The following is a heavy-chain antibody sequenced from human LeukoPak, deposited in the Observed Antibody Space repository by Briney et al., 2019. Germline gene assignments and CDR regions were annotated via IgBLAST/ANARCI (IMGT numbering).Heavy chain of an antibody. Sequence: GGSLRLSCAASGFTFSSYSMNWVRQAPGKGLEWVSSISSSSSYIYYADSVKGRFTISRDNSKNTLYLQMNSPRAEDTAVYYCAKGKASGWYIVDYWGQGTLVTVSS. D-gene: IGHD6-19*01. CDR2: ISSSSSYI. V-gene: IGHV3-21*04. CDR1: GFTFSSYS. CDR3: AKGKASGWYIVDY. J-gene: IGHJ4*02.